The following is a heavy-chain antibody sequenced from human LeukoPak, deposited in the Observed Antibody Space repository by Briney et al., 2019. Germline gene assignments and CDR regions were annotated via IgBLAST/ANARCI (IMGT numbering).Heavy chain of an antibody. V-gene: IGHV4-4*07. CDR1: GGSITNYY. CDR3: ARDWTYYGFDY. J-gene: IGHJ4*02. CDR2: IYTSGST. Sequence: SETLSLTCTVSGGSITNYYWSWIRQPAGKGLEWIGRIYTSGSTNYNPSLKSRVTISVDTSKNQFSLKLSSVTAADTAVYYCARDWTYYGFDYWGQGTLVTVSS. D-gene: IGHD3-3*01.